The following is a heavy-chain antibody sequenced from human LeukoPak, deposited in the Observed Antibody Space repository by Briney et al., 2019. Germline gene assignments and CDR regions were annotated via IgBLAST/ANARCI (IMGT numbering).Heavy chain of an antibody. CDR3: AKVRMITMIAYDAFDI. CDR2: ISGSSRST. D-gene: IGHD3-22*01. CDR1: GFTFSSYG. Sequence: GGSLRLSCAASGFTFSSYGMHWVRQAPGKGLEWVSAISGSSRSTYYADSVKGRFTISRDNSKNTLYLQMNSLRAEDTAVYYCAKVRMITMIAYDAFDIWGQGTMVTVSS. V-gene: IGHV3-23*01. J-gene: IGHJ3*02.